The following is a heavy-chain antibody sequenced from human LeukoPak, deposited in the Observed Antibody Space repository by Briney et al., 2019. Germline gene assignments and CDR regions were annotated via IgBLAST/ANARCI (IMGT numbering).Heavy chain of an antibody. D-gene: IGHD3-9*01. J-gene: IGHJ4*02. CDR1: GSSISSYY. Sequence: SETLSLTCTVSGSSISSYYWSWIRQPPGKGLEWIGYIYYSGSTNYNPSLKSRVTISVDTSKNQFSLKLSSVTAADTAVYYCARLYYDILTCYRVGFDYWGQGTLVTVSS. CDR2: IYYSGST. CDR3: ARLYYDILTCYRVGFDY. V-gene: IGHV4-59*08.